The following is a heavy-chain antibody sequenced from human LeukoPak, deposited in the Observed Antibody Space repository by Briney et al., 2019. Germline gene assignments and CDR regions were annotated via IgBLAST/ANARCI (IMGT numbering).Heavy chain of an antibody. D-gene: IGHD2/OR15-2a*01. V-gene: IGHV3-23*01. J-gene: IGHJ6*02. CDR2: INVSGGST. Sequence: GGSLRLSCAASGFTFSSYSMNWVRQAPGKGLGWVSGINVSGGSTWYADSVKGRFTISRDNSKNTLYLQMNSLRAEDTAVYYCAKYVSAKGPPYALDVWGQGTTVTVSS. CDR1: GFTFSSYS. CDR3: AKYVSAKGPPYALDV.